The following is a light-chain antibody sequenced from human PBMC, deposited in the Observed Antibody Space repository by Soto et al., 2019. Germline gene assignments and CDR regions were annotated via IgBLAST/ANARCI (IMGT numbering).Light chain of an antibody. CDR2: DAS. CDR1: ESFSNY. V-gene: IGKV3-11*01. Sequence: VVLTQSPATLSLSPGERATLSCRASESFSNYVAWYQHKPGQTPRLLIHDASTRATGVPARFSGSGSGTDFTLTISRLEPEDFAVYWCQQYDTFGQGTRLEIK. CDR3: QQYDT. J-gene: IGKJ5*01.